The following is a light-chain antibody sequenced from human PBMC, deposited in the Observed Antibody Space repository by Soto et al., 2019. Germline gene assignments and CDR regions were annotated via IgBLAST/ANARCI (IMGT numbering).Light chain of an antibody. Sequence: EIILTQSPGTLSLSPGERATLSCRASQSVSSYLAWYQHKPGQAPRLLIYDASSRATGIPARFSGSVSGTYFTLTISSLEPEDFAVYYCQQRSTWPLTFGGGTKVEI. V-gene: IGKV3-11*01. J-gene: IGKJ4*01. CDR3: QQRSTWPLT. CDR2: DAS. CDR1: QSVSSY.